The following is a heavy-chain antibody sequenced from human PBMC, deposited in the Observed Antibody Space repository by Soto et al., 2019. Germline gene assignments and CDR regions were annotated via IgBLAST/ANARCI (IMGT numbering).Heavy chain of an antibody. Sequence: SQTLSLTCAISGDSVSSNSAAWNWIRQSPSRGLEWLGRTYYRSKWYNDYAVSVKSRITINPDTSKNQFSLQLNSVTPEDTAVYYCARDNGAIAARPDYYYYGMDVWGQGTTVTVSS. CDR3: ARDNGAIAARPDYYYYGMDV. CDR1: GDSVSSNSAA. V-gene: IGHV6-1*01. D-gene: IGHD6-6*01. CDR2: TYYRSKWYN. J-gene: IGHJ6*02.